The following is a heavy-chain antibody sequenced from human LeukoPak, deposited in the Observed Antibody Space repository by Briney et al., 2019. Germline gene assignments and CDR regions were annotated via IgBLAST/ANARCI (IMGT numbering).Heavy chain of an antibody. D-gene: IGHD3-3*01. CDR3: ARTLYDFWSGYHDY. CDR1: GGSISSYY. V-gene: IGHV4-39*01. Sequence: PSETLSLTCTVSGGSISSYYWGWIRQPPGKGLEWIGSIYYSGSTYYNPSLKSRVTISVDTSKNQFSLKLSSVTAADTAVYYCARTLYDFWSGYHDYWGQGTLVTVSS. CDR2: IYYSGST. J-gene: IGHJ4*02.